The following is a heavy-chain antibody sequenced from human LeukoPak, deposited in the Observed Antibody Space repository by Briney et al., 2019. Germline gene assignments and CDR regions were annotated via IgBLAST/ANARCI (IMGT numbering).Heavy chain of an antibody. CDR3: ARGPPPGF. CDR1: GGSISSGGYY. Sequence: SETLSLTCTVSGGSISSGGYYWSWIRQPPGTGLEWIGYIYYSGSTNYNPSLKSRVTISVDTSKNQFSLKLSSVTAADTAVYYCARGPPPGFWGQGTLVTVSS. J-gene: IGHJ4*02. V-gene: IGHV4-61*08. CDR2: IYYSGST.